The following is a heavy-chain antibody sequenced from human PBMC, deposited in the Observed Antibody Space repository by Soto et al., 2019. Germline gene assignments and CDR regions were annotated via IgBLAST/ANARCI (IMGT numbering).Heavy chain of an antibody. V-gene: IGHV1-69*01. CDR3: AREGGTGEEQKRNYYYYDLDV. CDR2: IIPIFGTA. D-gene: IGHD3-16*01. J-gene: IGHJ6*04. CDR1: GGTFSSYA. Sequence: QVQLVQSGAEVKKPGSSVKVSCKASGGTFSSYAISWVRQAPGQGLEWMGGIIPIFGTANYAQKFQGRVTITADESTSTAKMGRSSGSYENTAVYYGAREGGTGEEQKRNYYYYDLDVWGKGTPVTFS.